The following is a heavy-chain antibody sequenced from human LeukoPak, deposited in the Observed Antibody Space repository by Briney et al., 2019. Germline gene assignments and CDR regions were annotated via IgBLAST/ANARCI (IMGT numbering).Heavy chain of an antibody. CDR3: ARYCGGDCYGVFDY. CDR2: IKQDGSDK. V-gene: IGHV3-7*01. Sequence: GGSLRLSCAASGFTFSNYWMIWFRQAPGQGLEWVANIKQDGSDKSYVDSVKGRFTISRDNAKNSLYLQMNSLRAEDTAVYYCARYCGGDCYGVFDYWGQGTLVTVSS. J-gene: IGHJ4*02. D-gene: IGHD2-21*02. CDR1: GFTFSNYW.